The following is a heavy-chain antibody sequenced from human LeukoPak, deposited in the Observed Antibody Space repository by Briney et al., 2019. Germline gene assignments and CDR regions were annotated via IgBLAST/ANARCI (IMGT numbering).Heavy chain of an antibody. CDR2: ISAYNGNT. Sequence: ASVKVSCKASGYTFTSYGISWVRQAPGQGLEWMGWISAYNGNTNYAQKLQGRVTMTTDTSTSTAYMELRSLRPDDTAVYYCARAAPYYYYDSSGYLNYFDYWGQGTLVTVSS. V-gene: IGHV1-18*01. D-gene: IGHD3-22*01. CDR3: ARAAPYYYYDSSGYLNYFDY. CDR1: GYTFTSYG. J-gene: IGHJ4*02.